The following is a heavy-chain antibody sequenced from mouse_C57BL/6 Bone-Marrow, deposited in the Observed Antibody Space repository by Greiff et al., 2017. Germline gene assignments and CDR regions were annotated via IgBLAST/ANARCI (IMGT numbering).Heavy chain of an antibody. CDR2: IDPSDSYT. Sequence: QVQLQQPGAELVMPGASVKLSCKASGYTFTSYWMHWVKQRPGQGLEWIGEIDPSDSYTNYNQKFKGKSTLTVDKSSSPAYMQLSSLTSEDSAVYYWARMDYYGSLDYWGQGTTLTVSS. CDR3: ARMDYYGSLDY. J-gene: IGHJ2*01. CDR1: GYTFTSYW. V-gene: IGHV1-69*01. D-gene: IGHD1-1*01.